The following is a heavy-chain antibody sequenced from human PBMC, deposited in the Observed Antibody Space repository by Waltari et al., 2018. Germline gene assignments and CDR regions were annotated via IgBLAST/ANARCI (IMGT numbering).Heavy chain of an antibody. J-gene: IGHJ4*02. CDR2: IYRSGGS. CDR1: GYSISSGSY. D-gene: IGHD3-10*01. CDR3: ARDRGYASGRGIDY. Sequence: QVQLQESGPGLVKPSETLSLTCTVSGYSISSGSYWGWIPQPPGKGLEWIGSIYRSGGSSYNPALKSPVTIAGDTSKNQFSLKLSAVTAADTAVYYCARDRGYASGRGIDYWGQGTLVTVSS. V-gene: IGHV4-38-2*02.